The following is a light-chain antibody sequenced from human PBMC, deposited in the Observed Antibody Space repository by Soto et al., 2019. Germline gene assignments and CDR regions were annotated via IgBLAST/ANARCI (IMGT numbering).Light chain of an antibody. CDR2: GAS. CDR1: QGISRF. Sequence: DIQLTQSPPFLSASVGDRVTIICRASQGISRFLAWYQQKPGKAPKLLIYGASTVERGVPSRFSGSGSGAEFTLTISSLQPEDFAVYYCQQYSKSPLTFGQGTKVDIK. J-gene: IGKJ1*01. CDR3: QQYSKSPLT. V-gene: IGKV1-9*01.